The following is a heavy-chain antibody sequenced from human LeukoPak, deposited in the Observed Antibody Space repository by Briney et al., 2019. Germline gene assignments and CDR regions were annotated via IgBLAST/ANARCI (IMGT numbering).Heavy chain of an antibody. Sequence: PSETLSLTCTVFGGSISSYYWGWIRQPPGKGLEWIGTIYYTGSTFYNPSLKSRVTISLDTSKNQFSLRLNSATAADTAVYYCARVGGSGWPRGKFDYWGQGTLVTVSS. CDR1: GGSISSYY. CDR2: IYYTGST. D-gene: IGHD6-19*01. J-gene: IGHJ4*02. CDR3: ARVGGSGWPRGKFDY. V-gene: IGHV4-39*07.